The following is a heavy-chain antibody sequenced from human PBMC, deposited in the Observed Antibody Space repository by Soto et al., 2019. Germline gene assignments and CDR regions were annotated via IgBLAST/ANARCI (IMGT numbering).Heavy chain of an antibody. J-gene: IGHJ4*02. CDR3: XXXXNYFDY. CDR2: ISAHNGNK. V-gene: IGHV1-18*01. Sequence: QVQLVQSGAEVKKPGASVKVSCKASGYTFTSYGISWXXXXXGQGLEWMGWISAHNGNKKYAQKLQGRVTMTTDTXXXXXXXXXXXXXXXXXXXXXXXXXXNYFDYWGQGTLVTVSS. CDR1: GYTFTSYG.